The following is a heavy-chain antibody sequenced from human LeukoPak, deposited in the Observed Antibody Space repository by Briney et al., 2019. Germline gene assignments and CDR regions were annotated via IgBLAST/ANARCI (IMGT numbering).Heavy chain of an antibody. CDR1: GGSISSYY. CDR3: AGYSGYVGDYYYYMDV. V-gene: IGHV4-4*07. Sequence: TPSETLSLTCTVSGGSISSYYWSWIRQPAGKGLEWIGRIYTSGSTNYNPSLKSRVTMSVDTSKNQFSLKLSSVTAADTAVYYCAGYSGYVGDYYYYMDVWGKGTTVTISS. J-gene: IGHJ6*03. D-gene: IGHD5-12*01. CDR2: IYTSGST.